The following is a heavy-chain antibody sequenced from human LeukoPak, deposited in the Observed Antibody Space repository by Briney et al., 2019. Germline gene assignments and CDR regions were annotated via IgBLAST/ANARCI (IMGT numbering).Heavy chain of an antibody. CDR3: ARVRDSRSLLVNYYYFGMDV. V-gene: IGHV1-8*01. J-gene: IGHJ6*02. CDR2: MNPNSGNT. CDR1: GYTFTSYD. D-gene: IGHD6-13*01. Sequence: GASVKVSCKASGYTFTSYDINWVRQATGQGLEWMGWMNPNSGNTGYAQKFQGRVTMTRNTSISTAYMELSSLRSEDTAVYYCARVRDSRSLLVNYYYFGMDVWGQGTTVTVSS.